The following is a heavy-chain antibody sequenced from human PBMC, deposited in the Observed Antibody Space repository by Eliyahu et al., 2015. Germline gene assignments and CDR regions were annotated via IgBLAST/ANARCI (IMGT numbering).Heavy chain of an antibody. D-gene: IGHD3-22*01. CDR3: ARVLSGGSYDSSGYYPDY. CDR1: GFTFXSXX. Sequence: EVQLVESGGGLVQPGGSLRLSCAASGFTFXSXXRNWVRQAPGKGLEWVSYISSSSSTIYYADSVKGRFTISRDNAKNSLYLQMNSLRAEDTAVYYCARVLSGGSYDSSGYYPDYWGQGTLVTVSS. V-gene: IGHV3-48*01. CDR2: ISSSSSTI. J-gene: IGHJ4*02.